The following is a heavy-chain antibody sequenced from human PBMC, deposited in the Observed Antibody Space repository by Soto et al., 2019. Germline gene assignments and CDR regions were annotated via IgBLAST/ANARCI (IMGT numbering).Heavy chain of an antibody. V-gene: IGHV3-21*01. CDR3: ARDPRGWFSLAPSGAFDP. CDR2: ISSSSSYI. D-gene: IGHD1-26*01. Sequence: EVQLVESGGGLVKPGGSLRLSCAASGFTFSSYSMNWVRQDPGKGLEWVSSISSSSSYIYYADSVKGRFTISRDNAKNSLYLQMNSLRAEDTAVYYCARDPRGWFSLAPSGAFDPWGQGTLVTVSS. J-gene: IGHJ5*02. CDR1: GFTFSSYS.